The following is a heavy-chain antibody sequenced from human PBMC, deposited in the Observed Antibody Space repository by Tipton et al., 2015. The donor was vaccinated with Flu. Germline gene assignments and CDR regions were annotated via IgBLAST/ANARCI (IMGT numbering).Heavy chain of an antibody. CDR2: INSGGSTK. D-gene: IGHD1-20*01. V-gene: IGHV3-48*03. J-gene: IGHJ4*02. CDR3: ARSRYNWNDPFEY. Sequence: SLRLSCAASGFTFNTYEMNWVRQAPGKGLEWVSYINSGGSTKHYAGSVKGRFTISRDNAKNSLYLQMDSLRAEDTAVYYCARSRYNWNDPFEYWGQGTLVTVSS. CDR1: GFTFNTYE.